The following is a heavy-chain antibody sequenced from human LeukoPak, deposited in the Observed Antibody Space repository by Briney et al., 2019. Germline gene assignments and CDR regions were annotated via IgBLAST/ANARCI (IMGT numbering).Heavy chain of an antibody. CDR2: ISGSGDGA. V-gene: IGHV3-23*01. CDR3: AKVETSGGANCYALDY. Sequence: PGGSLRLSCAASGFTFSTYAMSWVRQAPGKGLQWVSLISGSGDGAHYADSVKGRFTISRDDSQNTLYLQMNSLSAEDTAVYYCAKVETSGGANCYALDYWGQGTLVTVSS. D-gene: IGHD2-2*01. CDR1: GFTFSTYA. J-gene: IGHJ4*02.